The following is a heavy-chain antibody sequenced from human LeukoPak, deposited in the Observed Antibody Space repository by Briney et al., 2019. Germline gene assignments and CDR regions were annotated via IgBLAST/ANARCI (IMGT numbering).Heavy chain of an antibody. V-gene: IGHV1-46*01. J-gene: IGHJ3*02. CDR3: ARGRNYYDSSGYYYEGDAFDI. CDR2: INPSGGSI. Sequence: ASVKVCCKASGYIFTSYYMYWVRQAPGQGLEWMGIINPSGGSIRYAQKFQGRVTMTRDTSTSTVYMELSSLRSEDTAVYYCARGRNYYDSSGYYYEGDAFDIWGQGTMVTVSS. CDR1: GYIFTSYY. D-gene: IGHD3-22*01.